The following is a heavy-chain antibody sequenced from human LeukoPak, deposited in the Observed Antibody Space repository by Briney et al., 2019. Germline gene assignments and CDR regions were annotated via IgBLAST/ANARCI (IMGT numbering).Heavy chain of an antibody. J-gene: IGHJ6*03. V-gene: IGHV1-18*01. CDR2: ISAYNGNT. Sequence: ASVKVSCKASGYTFTSYGISWVRQAPGQGLEWMGWISAYNGNTNYAQKFQGRVTMTRDMSTSTVYMELSSLRSEDTAVYYCARDPGIVGATALGYMDVWGKGTTVTVSS. D-gene: IGHD1-26*01. CDR1: GYTFTSYG. CDR3: ARDPGIVGATALGYMDV.